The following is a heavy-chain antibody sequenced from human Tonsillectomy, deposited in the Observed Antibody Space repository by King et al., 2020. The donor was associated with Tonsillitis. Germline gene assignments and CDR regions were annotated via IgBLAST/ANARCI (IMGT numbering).Heavy chain of an antibody. CDR1: GYSFTTYA. D-gene: IGHD3-10*01. CDR3: ARGPTYYGAGANFDS. V-gene: IGHV1-3*01. CDR2: INAGDGIT. Sequence: QLVQSGAEVKKPGASVKISCKASGYSFTTYAIHWVRQAPGQRLEWIGWINAGDGITKYSQNFQSRVTITSDTAASTAYMQLSSLRSDDTAVYYCARGPTYYGAGANFDSWGQGTLVTVSS. J-gene: IGHJ4*02.